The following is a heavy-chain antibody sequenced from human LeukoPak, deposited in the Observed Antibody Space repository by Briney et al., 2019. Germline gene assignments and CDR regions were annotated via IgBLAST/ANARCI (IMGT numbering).Heavy chain of an antibody. CDR1: RYTRTSYY. J-gene: IGHJ4*02. CDR3: ARDGVDFKWTY. Sequence: GASVKVSCKASRYTRTSYYMHWVRQAPGQGLEWMGIINPSGGSTSYAQKFQGRVTMTRDTSTSTVYMELSSLRSEDTAVYYCARDGVDFKWTYWGQGALVTVSS. V-gene: IGHV1-46*01. CDR2: INPSGGST. D-gene: IGHD1-26*01.